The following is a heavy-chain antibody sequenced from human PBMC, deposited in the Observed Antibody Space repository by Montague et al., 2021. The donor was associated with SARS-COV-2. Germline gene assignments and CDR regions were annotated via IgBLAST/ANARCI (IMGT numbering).Heavy chain of an antibody. CDR1: GESVSGFY. J-gene: IGHJ6*02. Sequence: SETLSLTCAVYGESVSGFYWGWICKRQGAGLEWIGVIYLCGRTNYNPSPKSRVTISVDKSKDQFSLKLSSVTAADTAVYYCARSRGRLQWPYDDYYGMDVWGRGTTVTVSS. V-gene: IGHV4-34*01. CDR2: IYLCGRT. D-gene: IGHD2-15*01. CDR3: ARSRGRLQWPYDDYYGMDV.